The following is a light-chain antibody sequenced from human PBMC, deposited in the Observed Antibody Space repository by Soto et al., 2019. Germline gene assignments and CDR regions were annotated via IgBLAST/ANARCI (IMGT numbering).Light chain of an antibody. J-gene: IGKJ5*01. Sequence: EIVMTQSPATLSVSPGERATLSFRASQRVRGNLAWSQQKPGQSPRLLSYGSSSSATGIPARFSGSGSGTESTLTISCLQSEDFAVYDCQQYNNWPFITFGQGTRLEI. V-gene: IGKV3-15*01. CDR2: GSS. CDR1: QRVRGN. CDR3: QQYNNWPFIT.